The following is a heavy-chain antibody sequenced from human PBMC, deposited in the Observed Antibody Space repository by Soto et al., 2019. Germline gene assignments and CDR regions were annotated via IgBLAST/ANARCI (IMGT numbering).Heavy chain of an antibody. CDR1: GDTFTEYY. Sequence: QVQLMQSGAEVKKPGPSVKVSCKASGDTFTEYYIHWVRQAPGQGLEWMGTVNPSGGHATYAQHFLGIVSMTRDTATSTLYMDLPSLTYEETAVYYCARGGNIVVVTDALDYLGQGNLVTVSS. D-gene: IGHD2-21*02. J-gene: IGHJ4*02. V-gene: IGHV1-46*01. CDR3: ARGGNIVVVTDALDY. CDR2: VNPSGGHA.